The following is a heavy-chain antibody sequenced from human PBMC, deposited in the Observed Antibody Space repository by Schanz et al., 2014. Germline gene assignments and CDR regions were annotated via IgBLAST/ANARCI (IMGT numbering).Heavy chain of an antibody. J-gene: IGHJ4*02. V-gene: IGHV1-46*03. CDR1: GYTLSAYS. CDR3: AGAVDSSGYYFDY. Sequence: QVQLVQSGTQVKKPGASAKVSCKASGYTLSAYSLHWVRQAPGQGLEWMGIVNPSVRGTHFAREFQGRVTVTSDTSTSTVYMELSGLRSEDTAVYYCAGAVDSSGYYFDYWGQGTLVTVSS. CDR2: VNPSVRGT. D-gene: IGHD3-22*01.